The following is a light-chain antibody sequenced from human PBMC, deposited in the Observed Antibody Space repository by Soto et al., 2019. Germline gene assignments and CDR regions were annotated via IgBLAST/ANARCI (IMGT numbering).Light chain of an antibody. V-gene: IGKV1-17*01. J-gene: IGKJ1*01. Sequence: DIQMSQSPSSLSASVGDRVTITCRASQGIGDALGWYQQKPGKAPKRLIYAASTLQSGVASRFSGSGSGTEFSLTISRLQPDDLATYYCQQYNDSSRTFGQGT. CDR1: QGIGDA. CDR3: QQYNDSSRT. CDR2: AAS.